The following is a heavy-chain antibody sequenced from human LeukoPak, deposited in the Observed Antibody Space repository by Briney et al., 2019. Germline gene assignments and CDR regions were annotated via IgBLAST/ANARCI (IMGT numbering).Heavy chain of an antibody. CDR1: GFTFSTYT. D-gene: IGHD1-7*01. CDR2: IGSSGGGI. CDR3: ARDYWWNYDY. V-gene: IGHV3-23*01. J-gene: IGHJ4*02. Sequence: GGSLRLSCAASGFTFSTYTMYWVRHPPGKRLEWVSIIGSSGGGIHYADSVKGRFTISRDNSKNTIYLQMDSLRAEDTAIYYCARDYWWNYDYWGQGTLVTVSS.